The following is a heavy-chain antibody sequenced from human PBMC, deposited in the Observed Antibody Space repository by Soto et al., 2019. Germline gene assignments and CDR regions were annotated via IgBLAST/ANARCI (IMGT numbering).Heavy chain of an antibody. CDR1: GFTVSSNY. CDR2: IYSGGST. CDR3: AREKVVGRIAARYYYYYGMDV. D-gene: IGHD6-6*01. Sequence: EVQLVETGGGLIQPGGSLRLSCAASGFTVSSNYMSWVRQAPGKGLEWVSVIYSGGSTYYADSVKGRFTISRDNSKNTLYLQMNSLRAEDTAVYYCAREKVVGRIAARYYYYYGMDVWGQGTTVTVSS. V-gene: IGHV3-53*02. J-gene: IGHJ6*02.